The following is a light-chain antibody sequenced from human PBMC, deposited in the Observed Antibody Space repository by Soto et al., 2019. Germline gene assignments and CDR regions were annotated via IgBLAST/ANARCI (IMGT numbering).Light chain of an antibody. V-gene: IGKV1-6*01. CDR2: AAS. J-gene: IGKJ1*01. CDR1: QGIRND. CDR3: LQDYNYPRT. Sequence: AIQMTQSPSSLSASVGDRVTITCRASQGIRNDLNWYQQKPGKVPKLLIYAASSLQSGVPSKFSGSGSGTDFTLTISSLQPEDFATYYCLQDYNYPRTFGQGTKVEIK.